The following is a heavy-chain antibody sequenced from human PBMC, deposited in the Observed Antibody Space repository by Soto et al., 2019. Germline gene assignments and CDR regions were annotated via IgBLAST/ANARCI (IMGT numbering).Heavy chain of an antibody. Sequence: EVQLVESGGGLVKPGGSLRLSCAASGFTFSSYSMNWVRQAPGKGLEWVSSISSSSSYIYYADSVKGRFTISRDNAKNSLDLQMNSLRAEDTAVYYCARGGQWLADYWGQGTLVTVSS. CDR1: GFTFSSYS. J-gene: IGHJ4*02. CDR3: ARGGQWLADY. CDR2: ISSSSSYI. V-gene: IGHV3-21*01. D-gene: IGHD5-12*01.